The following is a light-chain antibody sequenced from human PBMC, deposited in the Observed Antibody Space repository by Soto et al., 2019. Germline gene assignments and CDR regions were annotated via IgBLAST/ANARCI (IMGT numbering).Light chain of an antibody. V-gene: IGLV2-14*03. CDR1: SSGVGSYNY. CDR3: SSFTSSSTL. CDR2: DVS. J-gene: IGLJ1*01. Sequence: QSALTQPASVSGSPGQSITISCTGTSSGVGSYNYVSWYQQHPGIAPKLMIYDVSNRPSGVSRRFSGSKSGSTASLTISGLQAEDEADYYCSSFTSSSTLFGTGTKVTVL.